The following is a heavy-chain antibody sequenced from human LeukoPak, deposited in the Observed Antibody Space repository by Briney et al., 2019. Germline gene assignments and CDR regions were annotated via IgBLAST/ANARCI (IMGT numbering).Heavy chain of an antibody. CDR3: ARSSGSRDRRAFDI. V-gene: IGHV3-21*01. J-gene: IGHJ3*02. Sequence: GGSLRLSCAASGFTFSGYSMNWVRQAPGKGLVWVSSISSSSSYIYYADSVKGRFTISRDNAKNSLYLQMNSLRAEDTAVYYCARSSGSRDRRAFDIWGQGTMVTVSS. CDR1: GFTFSGYS. D-gene: IGHD3-10*01. CDR2: ISSSSSYI.